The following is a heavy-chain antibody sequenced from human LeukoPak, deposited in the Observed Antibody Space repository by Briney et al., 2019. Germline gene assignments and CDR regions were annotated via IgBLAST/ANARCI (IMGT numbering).Heavy chain of an antibody. Sequence: GKSLRLSCAASGFIFSSYAMHWVRQAPGKGPEWVADISYDGRNKYYAESVKGRFTISRDNSKKTLYLQMNSLRPEDTGVYYCARDLQKDSVDNGWPDFWGQGTLVTVSS. CDR3: ARDLQKDSVDNGWPDF. J-gene: IGHJ4*02. CDR1: GFIFSSYA. D-gene: IGHD6-19*01. CDR2: ISYDGRNK. V-gene: IGHV3-30*04.